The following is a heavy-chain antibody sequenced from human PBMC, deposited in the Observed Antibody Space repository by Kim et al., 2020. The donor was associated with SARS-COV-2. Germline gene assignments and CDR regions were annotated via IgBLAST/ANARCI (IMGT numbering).Heavy chain of an antibody. D-gene: IGHD6-19*01. J-gene: IGHJ4*02. CDR3: ARHAVSGWFNIDY. Sequence: TPTHESRVTISVDTSNNQFSLNLTSVTAADTAIYYCARHAVSGWFNIDYWGQGTLVSVSS. V-gene: IGHV4-59*08.